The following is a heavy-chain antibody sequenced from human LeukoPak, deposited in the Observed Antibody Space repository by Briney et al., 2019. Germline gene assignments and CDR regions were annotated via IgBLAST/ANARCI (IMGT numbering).Heavy chain of an antibody. D-gene: IGHD6-19*01. Sequence: PGGSLRLPCAASGFIFDNFWMSWVRQAPGKGLEWVANIKQDGSEIYYVDSVKGRFTISRDNAKKLPYLQMNSLRAEDTALYYCARDMSFSTSDWYGELDNWGQGTLVTASS. V-gene: IGHV3-7*05. CDR3: ARDMSFSTSDWYGELDN. CDR2: IKQDGSEI. CDR1: GFIFDNFW. J-gene: IGHJ4*02.